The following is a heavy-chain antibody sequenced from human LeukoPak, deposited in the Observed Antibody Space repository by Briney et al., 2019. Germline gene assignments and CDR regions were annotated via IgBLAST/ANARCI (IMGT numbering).Heavy chain of an antibody. CDR3: ARFAGGFWSGYPFDY. V-gene: IGHV3-20*01. CDR1: GFTFDDYG. J-gene: IGHJ4*02. Sequence: TGGSLRLSCAASGFTFDDYGMSWVRQAPGKGLEWVSGINWNGGSTGYADSVKGRFTISRDNAKNSLYLQMNSLRAEDTALYHCARFAGGFWSGYPFDYWGQGTLVTVSS. CDR2: INWNGGST. D-gene: IGHD3-3*01.